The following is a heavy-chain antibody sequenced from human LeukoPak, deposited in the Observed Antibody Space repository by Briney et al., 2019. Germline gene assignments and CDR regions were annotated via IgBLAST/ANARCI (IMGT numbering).Heavy chain of an antibody. CDR2: ISYSAST. CDR1: GGSIYISNYF. D-gene: IGHD6-13*01. V-gene: IGHV4-39*07. CDR3: ASLRSSWYLDY. Sequence: SETLSLTCTVSGGSIYISNYFWAWIRQPPGKGLEWIGTISYSASTYYNPSLKSRVTISADTSKTQFSLKLGSVTAADTAVYYCASLRSSWYLDYWGQGTLVTVSS. J-gene: IGHJ4*02.